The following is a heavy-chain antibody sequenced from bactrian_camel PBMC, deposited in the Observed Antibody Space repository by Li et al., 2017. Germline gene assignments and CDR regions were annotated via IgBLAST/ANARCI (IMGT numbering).Heavy chain of an antibody. J-gene: IGHJ4*01. V-gene: IGHV3S6*01. CDR1: AYTYSSHC. D-gene: IGHD7*01. CDR2: IYFGGVDT. Sequence: QVQLVESGGGSVQAGESLTLSCEASAYTYSSHCMGWFRQASGKEREWVACIYFGGVDTAYADSVKGRFTISQDNTKNTLYLQMNSLKPEDTGMYYCATLRCGRPCYEPLLSTYADNIYGQGTQVTVS.